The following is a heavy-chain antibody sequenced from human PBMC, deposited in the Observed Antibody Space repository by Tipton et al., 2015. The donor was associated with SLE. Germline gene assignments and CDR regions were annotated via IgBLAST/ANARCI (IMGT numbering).Heavy chain of an antibody. CDR2: IYSGGST. D-gene: IGHD3-3*01. CDR3: ARDSDDDFWRGHLDAFDM. J-gene: IGHJ3*02. V-gene: IGHV3-53*05. Sequence: SLRLSCAASGFTVSTNYMSWVRQAPGKGLEWVSVIYSGGSTSYADFVRGRFTISRDSLKNTVYLQMNSLRAEDTAMYFCARDSDDDFWRGHLDAFDMWGQGTMVTVSS. CDR1: GFTVSTNY.